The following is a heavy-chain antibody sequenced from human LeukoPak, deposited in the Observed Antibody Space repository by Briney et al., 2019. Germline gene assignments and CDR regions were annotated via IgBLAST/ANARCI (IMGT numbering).Heavy chain of an antibody. D-gene: IGHD3-9*01. CDR3: ARGNPYDILTPPNVFDI. Sequence: GGSLRLSCAASGFTVSRNYMSWVRQAPGKGLEWVSVLYSAGSTHYADSVKGRFTISRDNSKNTLYLQMNSLRAGDTAVYYCARGNPYDILTPPNVFDIWGQGTMVTVSS. CDR1: GFTVSRNY. J-gene: IGHJ3*02. CDR2: LYSAGST. V-gene: IGHV3-53*01.